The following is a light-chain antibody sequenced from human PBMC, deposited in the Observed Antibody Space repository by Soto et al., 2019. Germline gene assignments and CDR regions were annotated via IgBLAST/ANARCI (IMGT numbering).Light chain of an antibody. V-gene: IGKV1-33*01. CDR2: DAS. CDR1: QDISNN. Sequence: DLQMTQSPSPLSASVGDRVTIACQASQDISNNVNWYQQKPGKAPKLLIYDASDLEIGAPSRFSGSGSGTDFTLTITSLQPEDIATYFCQQFDNVPYTFGQGTKLEIK. J-gene: IGKJ2*01. CDR3: QQFDNVPYT.